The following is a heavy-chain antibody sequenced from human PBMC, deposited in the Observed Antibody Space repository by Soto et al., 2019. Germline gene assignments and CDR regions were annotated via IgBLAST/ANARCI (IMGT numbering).Heavy chain of an antibody. D-gene: IGHD3-10*01. CDR3: ARASITMVRGVPNWFDP. CDR1: GGSFRGYY. J-gene: IGHJ5*02. V-gene: IGHV4-34*01. CDR2: INHSGST. Sequence: SQTLSLTWAVYGGSFRGYYWSRIRQPPGKGLEWIGEINHSGSTNYNPSLKSRVTISVDTSKNQFSLKLSSVTAADTAVYYCARASITMVRGVPNWFDPWGQGIQVT.